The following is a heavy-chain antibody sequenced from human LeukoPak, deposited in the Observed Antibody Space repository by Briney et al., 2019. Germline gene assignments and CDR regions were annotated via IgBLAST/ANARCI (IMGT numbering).Heavy chain of an antibody. CDR2: ISAYNDNT. J-gene: IGHJ5*02. V-gene: IGHV1-18*01. CDR1: GYTFTSYG. Sequence: ASVKVSCKASGYTFTSYGISWVRQAPGQGLEWMGWISAYNDNTNYAQKLQGRVTMTTDTSTSTAYMELRSLRSDDTAVYYCARFIAARPDNWFDPWGQGTLVTVSS. CDR3: ARFIAARPDNWFDP. D-gene: IGHD6-6*01.